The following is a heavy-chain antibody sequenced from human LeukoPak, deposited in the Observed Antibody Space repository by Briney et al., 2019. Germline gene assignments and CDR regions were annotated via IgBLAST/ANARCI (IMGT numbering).Heavy chain of an antibody. D-gene: IGHD7-27*01. CDR2: IWYDGSNK. CDR3: ARAELTGDGVDY. CDR1: GFTFSSYG. V-gene: IGHV3-33*01. J-gene: IGHJ4*02. Sequence: PGGSLRLSCAASGFTFSSYGMHWVRQAPGKGLEWVAVIWYDGSNKYYADSVKGRFTISRDNSKNTLYLQMNSLRAEDTAVYHCARAELTGDGVDYWGQGTLVTVSS.